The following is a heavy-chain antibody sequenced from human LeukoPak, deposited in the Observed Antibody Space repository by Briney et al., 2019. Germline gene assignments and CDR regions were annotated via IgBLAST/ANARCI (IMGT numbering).Heavy chain of an antibody. D-gene: IGHD4/OR15-4a*01. CDR2: INYSGST. V-gene: IGHV4-59*02. CDR1: GGSVSSYH. Sequence: SETLSLTCAVSGGSVSSYHWTWVRQVPGKGLEWIGYINYSGSTICNPSLETRVTISVDTSKNQLSLKLTSVTAADTAVYYCASILYGANGFHSWGQGTLVTVSS. CDR3: ASILYGANGFHS. J-gene: IGHJ5*01.